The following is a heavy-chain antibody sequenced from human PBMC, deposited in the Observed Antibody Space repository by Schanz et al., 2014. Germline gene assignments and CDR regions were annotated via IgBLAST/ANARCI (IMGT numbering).Heavy chain of an antibody. CDR3: ARDLISSGWYG. CDR1: GFSFSIFA. V-gene: IGHV3-23*01. CDR2: ISGSGGDT. Sequence: EVQLLESGGTVVQPGGSLRLSCAASGFSFSIFAMTWVRQAPGQGLEWVSTISGSGGDTYPADSVKGRFTISRDNSNNTLYLQMNSLRVEDTAVYYCARDLISSGWYGWGQGTLVTVSS. J-gene: IGHJ4*02. D-gene: IGHD6-19*01.